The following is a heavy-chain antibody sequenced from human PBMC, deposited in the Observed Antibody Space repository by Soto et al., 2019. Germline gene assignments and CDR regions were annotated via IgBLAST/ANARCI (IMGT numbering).Heavy chain of an antibody. CDR3: AREGTYCSGGSCYPHFDY. J-gene: IGHJ4*02. D-gene: IGHD2-15*01. CDR2: IWYDGSNK. Sequence: QVQLVESGGGVVQPGRSLRLSCAASGFTFSSYGMDWVRQAPGYGLEWVAVIWYDGSNKYYADSVNGRFTISRDNSKNTLYLQMNSLRAEDTAVYYCAREGTYCSGGSCYPHFDYWGQGTLVTVSS. V-gene: IGHV3-33*01. CDR1: GFTFSSYG.